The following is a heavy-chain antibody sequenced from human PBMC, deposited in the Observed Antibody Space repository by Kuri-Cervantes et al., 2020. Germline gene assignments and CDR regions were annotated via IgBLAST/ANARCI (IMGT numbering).Heavy chain of an antibody. V-gene: IGHV7-4-1*01. CDR3: ARDTGLGYSSSWVDAFDI. Sequence: ASVKVSCKASGYTFTSYAMHWVRQAPGQRLEWMGWINTNTGNPTYAQGFTGRFVFSLDTSVSTAYLQICSLKAEDTAVYYCARDTGLGYSSSWVDAFDIWGQGTMVTVSS. D-gene: IGHD6-13*01. J-gene: IGHJ3*02. CDR1: GYTFTSYA. CDR2: INTNTGNP.